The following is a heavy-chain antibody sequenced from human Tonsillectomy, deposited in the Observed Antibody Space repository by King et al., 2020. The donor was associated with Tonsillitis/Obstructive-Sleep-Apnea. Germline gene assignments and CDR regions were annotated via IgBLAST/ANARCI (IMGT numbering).Heavy chain of an antibody. CDR1: GYTFTTYG. J-gene: IGHJ2*01. D-gene: IGHD2-21*02. Sequence: QLVPSVPEVQKPGASVTVSCRASGYTFTTYGVSWVRRAPGQGLEWMGWISAYNGNTNYAQKLQGRVTMTTDTSTSTAYLELRSLRSDDTAGYYCARDPFCGGDCYSAYYYFDLWGPGTLVTVSS. CDR2: ISAYNGNT. V-gene: IGHV1-18*04. CDR3: ARDPFCGGDCYSAYYYFDL.